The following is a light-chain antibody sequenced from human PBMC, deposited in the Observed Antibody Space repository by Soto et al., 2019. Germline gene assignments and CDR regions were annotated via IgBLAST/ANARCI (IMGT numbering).Light chain of an antibody. J-gene: IGKJ3*01. CDR1: QGIANF. Sequence: IQLTQSPSSLSASVGDRVTISCRASQGIANFVAWYQQKPWKAPKLLIYGASTLQSGVPSRFSGSGSGTDFTLTISSLQPEDFATDYCPQLNSFPIPCGPVTKVDIK. V-gene: IGKV1-9*01. CDR2: GAS. CDR3: PQLNSFPIP.